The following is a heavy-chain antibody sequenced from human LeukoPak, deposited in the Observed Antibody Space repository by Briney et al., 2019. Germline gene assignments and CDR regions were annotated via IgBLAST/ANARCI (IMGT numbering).Heavy chain of an antibody. D-gene: IGHD3-9*01. CDR3: ARLPITYSYFDWSQYYFDY. CDR1: GYTFTSYY. Sequence: GASVKVSCKASGYTFTSYYMHWVRQAPGQGLEWMGIINPSGGSTSYAQKFQGRVTMTRDTSTSTVYMELSSLRSDDTAVYYCARLPITYSYFDWSQYYFDYWGQGTLVTVSS. V-gene: IGHV1-46*01. CDR2: INPSGGST. J-gene: IGHJ4*02.